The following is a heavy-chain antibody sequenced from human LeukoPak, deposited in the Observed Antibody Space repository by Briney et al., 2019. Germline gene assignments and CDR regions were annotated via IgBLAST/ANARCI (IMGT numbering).Heavy chain of an antibody. Sequence: SETLSLTCIVSGGSISSYYWSWIRQPPGKGLEWIGYVYYSGSTNYNPSLKSRVTISVDTSKNQVSLKLNSVTAADTAVYYCARQDSFSWYSEVWGQGTLVTVSS. CDR1: GGSISSYY. D-gene: IGHD6-13*01. CDR2: VYYSGST. CDR3: ARQDSFSWYSEV. V-gene: IGHV4-59*08. J-gene: IGHJ4*02.